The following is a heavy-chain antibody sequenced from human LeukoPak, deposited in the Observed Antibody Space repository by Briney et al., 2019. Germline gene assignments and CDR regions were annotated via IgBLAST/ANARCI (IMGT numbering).Heavy chain of an antibody. V-gene: IGHV4-39*01. CDR1: GGSISSSSYY. CDR3: ASLYDILTGYPTFDY. Sequence: SETLSLTCTVSGGSISSSSYYWRWIRQPPGKGLEWIGSIYYSGITYYNPSLKSRVTISVDTSKNQFSLKLSSVTAADSAVYYCASLYDILTGYPTFDYWGQGTLVTVAS. J-gene: IGHJ4*02. CDR2: IYYSGIT. D-gene: IGHD3-9*01.